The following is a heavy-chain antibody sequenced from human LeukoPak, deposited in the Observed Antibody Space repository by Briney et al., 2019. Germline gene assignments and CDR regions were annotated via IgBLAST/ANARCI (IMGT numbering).Heavy chain of an antibody. D-gene: IGHD3/OR15-3a*01. CDR1: EFTFSSYA. Sequence: PGGSLRLSCAASEFTFSSYAMHWVRQAPGKGLEWVALVSNDGGDKYYADSVKGRFTISRDNSKNTQYLQMNSLRGEDTGVYYCAKAHLLDWLLPFDYWGQGTLVTVSS. CDR3: AKAHLLDWLLPFDY. J-gene: IGHJ4*02. V-gene: IGHV3-30*18. CDR2: VSNDGGDK.